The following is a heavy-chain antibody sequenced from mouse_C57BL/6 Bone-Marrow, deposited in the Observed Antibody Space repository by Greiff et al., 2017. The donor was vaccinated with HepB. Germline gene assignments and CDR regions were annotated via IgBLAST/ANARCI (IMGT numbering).Heavy chain of an antibody. D-gene: IGHD2-3*01. CDR1: GYTFPDHT. Sequence: QVQLQQSDAELVKPGASVKISCKVSGYTFPDHTIHWMKQRPEQGLEWIGYIYPRDGSTKYNEKFKGKATLTADKSSSTAYMQLNSLTSEDSAVYFCARPLIYDGYPAGFAYWGQGTLVTVSA. CDR3: ARPLIYDGYPAGFAY. CDR2: IYPRDGST. V-gene: IGHV1-78*01. J-gene: IGHJ3*01.